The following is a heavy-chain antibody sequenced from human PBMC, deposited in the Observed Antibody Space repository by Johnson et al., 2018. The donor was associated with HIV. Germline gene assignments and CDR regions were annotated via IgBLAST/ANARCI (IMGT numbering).Heavy chain of an antibody. CDR2: ICYDGSNT. V-gene: IGHV3-33*06. Sequence: VQLVESGGGVVQPGRSLRLSCAASGFTFSSYGMHWVRQAPGKGLEWVAVICYDGSNTYYAASVKGRFTLSRDNSKNTLYLQMNSRRAEDTAVYYCAKEKGRGSWYRSSAFDIWGQGTMVTVSS. CDR1: GFTFSSYG. CDR3: AKEKGRGSWYRSSAFDI. D-gene: IGHD6-13*01. J-gene: IGHJ3*02.